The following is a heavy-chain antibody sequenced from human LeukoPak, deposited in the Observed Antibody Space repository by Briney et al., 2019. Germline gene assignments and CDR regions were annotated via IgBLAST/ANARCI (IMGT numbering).Heavy chain of an antibody. J-gene: IGHJ4*02. D-gene: IGHD1-26*01. CDR1: GGSFSGYY. CDR3: ARVRAVGATDSDY. CDR2: INHSGST. V-gene: IGHV4-34*01. Sequence: SETLSLTCAVYGGSFSGYYWSWIRQPPGKGLEWIGEINHSGSTNYNPSLKSRVTISVDTSKNQFSLKLSSVTAADTAVYYCARVRAVGATDSDYWGQGTLVTVSS.